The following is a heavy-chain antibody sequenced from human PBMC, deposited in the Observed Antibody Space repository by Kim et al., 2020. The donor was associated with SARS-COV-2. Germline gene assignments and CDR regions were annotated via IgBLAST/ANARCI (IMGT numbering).Heavy chain of an antibody. J-gene: IGHJ4*02. CDR3: ARRRRPNLWFGESWGDY. CDR2: IYYSGST. D-gene: IGHD3-10*01. CDR1: GGSISSSSYY. Sequence: SETLSLTCTVSGGSISSSSYYWGWIRQPPGKGLEWIGSIYYSGSTYYNPSLKSRVTISVDTSKNQFSLKLSSVTAADTAVYYCARRRRPNLWFGESWGDYWGQGTLVTVSS. V-gene: IGHV4-39*01.